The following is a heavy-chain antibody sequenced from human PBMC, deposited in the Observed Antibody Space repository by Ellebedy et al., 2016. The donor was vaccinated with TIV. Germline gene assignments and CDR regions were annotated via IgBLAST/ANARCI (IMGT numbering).Heavy chain of an antibody. CDR1: GGTFSSYA. CDR2: IIPIFGTA. Sequence: ASVKVSCXASGGTFSSYAISWVRQAPGQGLEWMGGIIPIFGTANYAQKFRGRVTITADESTSTAYMELSSLRSEDTAVYYCARGSKRVITFTYYYYGMDVWGQGTTVTVSS. CDR3: ARGSKRVITFTYYYYGMDV. V-gene: IGHV1-69*13. D-gene: IGHD3-22*01. J-gene: IGHJ6*02.